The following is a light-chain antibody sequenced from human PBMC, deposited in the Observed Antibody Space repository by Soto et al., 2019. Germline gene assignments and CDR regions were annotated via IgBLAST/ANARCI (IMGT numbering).Light chain of an antibody. CDR2: TTN. V-gene: IGLV7-43*01. Sequence: QAVVTQEPSLTVSPGGTVTLTCASSTGAGTSGNYPSWFQQRPGQAPRTLIYTTNSKHSWTPARFSGSLLGDKAALTLSGVQPEDEADYYCLLYYGGAQLVFGGGTKVTVL. J-gene: IGLJ3*02. CDR3: LLYYGGAQLV. CDR1: TGAGTSGNY.